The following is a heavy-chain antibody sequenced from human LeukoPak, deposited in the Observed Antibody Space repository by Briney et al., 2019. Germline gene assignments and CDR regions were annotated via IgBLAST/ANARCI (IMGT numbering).Heavy chain of an antibody. J-gene: IGHJ4*02. CDR1: GGSFSGYY. V-gene: IGHV4-34*01. CDR2: INHSGST. Sequence: SETLSLTCAVYGGSFSGYYWSWIRQPPGKGLEWIGEINHSGSTNYNPSLESRVTISVDTSKNQFSLKLSSVTAADTAVYYCARGAHDNAFDYWGQGTLVTVSS. D-gene: IGHD3-16*01. CDR3: ARGAHDNAFDY.